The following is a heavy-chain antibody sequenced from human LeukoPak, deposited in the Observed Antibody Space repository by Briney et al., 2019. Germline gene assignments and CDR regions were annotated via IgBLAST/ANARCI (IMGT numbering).Heavy chain of an antibody. CDR2: VSGSGAST. CDR1: GFTFSSYA. V-gene: IGHV3-23*01. Sequence: GGSLRLSCAASGFTFSSYAMSWVRQAPGKGLEWVSGVSGSGASTYYPDSVKGRFTISRDNSKNTLYLQMNSLRAEDTAVYYCAKVPDYDILTGWRYFDYWGQGTLVTVSS. CDR3: AKVPDYDILTGWRYFDY. J-gene: IGHJ4*02. D-gene: IGHD3-9*01.